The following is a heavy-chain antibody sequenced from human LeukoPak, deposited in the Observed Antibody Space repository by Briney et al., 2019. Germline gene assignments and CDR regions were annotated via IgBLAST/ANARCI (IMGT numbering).Heavy chain of an antibody. J-gene: IGHJ4*02. Sequence: SETLSLTCTVSGVSISSYYWSWIRQPAGKGLEWIGRIYTSGSTNYNPSLKSRVTMSVDTSKNQFSLRLSSVTAADTAMYYCARGGYNYGSGSLINDYRGQGTLVTVSS. V-gene: IGHV4-4*07. CDR1: GVSISSYY. CDR3: ARGGYNYGSGSLINDY. CDR2: IYTSGST. D-gene: IGHD3-10*01.